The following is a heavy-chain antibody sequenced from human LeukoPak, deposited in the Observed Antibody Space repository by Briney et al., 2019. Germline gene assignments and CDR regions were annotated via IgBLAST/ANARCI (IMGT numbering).Heavy chain of an antibody. D-gene: IGHD6-25*01. CDR2: IYYSGST. J-gene: IGHJ4*02. CDR1: GGSISSSGYF. V-gene: IGHV4-39*01. Sequence: SETLSLTCSVSGGSISSSGYFWGWIRQPPGKGLEWIETIYYSGSTYYNPALKSRLTISVHTSRNQFSLKLSSVTTADTAVYYCARYISGSGFDYWGQGTLVTVSS. CDR3: ARYISGSGFDY.